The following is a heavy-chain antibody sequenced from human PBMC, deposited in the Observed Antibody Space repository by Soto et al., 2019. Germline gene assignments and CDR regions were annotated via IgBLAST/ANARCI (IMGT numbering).Heavy chain of an antibody. CDR2: IFYSGST. CDR1: GGSISTSRSY. Sequence: QLQLLESGPGLVKASETLSLTCNVSGGSISTSRSYWAWIRQPPGKGLEWLANIFYSGSTYYNPSIARRVTVSVDTSKNEFSLKLRSVTAADTAVYYCARQPTTGDTDLWFDPWGQGTLVTVSS. J-gene: IGHJ5*02. V-gene: IGHV4-39*01. D-gene: IGHD2-21*01. CDR3: ARQPTTGDTDLWFDP.